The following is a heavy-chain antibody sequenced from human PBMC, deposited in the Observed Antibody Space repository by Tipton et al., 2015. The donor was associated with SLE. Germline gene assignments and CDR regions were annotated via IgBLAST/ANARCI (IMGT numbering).Heavy chain of an antibody. J-gene: IGHJ4*02. CDR2: VYYSGTT. V-gene: IGHV4-59*01. D-gene: IGHD3-10*01. Sequence: TLSLTCTVSGSSITAYYWTWIRQPPGKGLEWIGYVYYSGTTNYNPSLKSRVTISVDTSKNQFSLKLSSVTAADTAVYYCVRDAGGPFDFWGQGTLVTVSS. CDR1: GSSITAYY. CDR3: VRDAGGPFDF.